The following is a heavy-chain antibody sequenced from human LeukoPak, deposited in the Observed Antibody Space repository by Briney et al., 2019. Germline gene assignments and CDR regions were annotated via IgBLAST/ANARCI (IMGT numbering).Heavy chain of an antibody. CDR1: GYTFTSYD. CDR2: MKPNSGNT. V-gene: IGHV1-8*03. J-gene: IGHJ4*02. CDR3: ARGSSLSRNFDY. D-gene: IGHD2-2*01. Sequence: ASVKVSCKASGYTFTSYDINWVRQATGQGLEWMGWMKPNSGNTGYAQKFQGRVTITRNTSISTAYMELSSLRSEDTAVYYCARGSSLSRNFDYWGQGTLVTVSS.